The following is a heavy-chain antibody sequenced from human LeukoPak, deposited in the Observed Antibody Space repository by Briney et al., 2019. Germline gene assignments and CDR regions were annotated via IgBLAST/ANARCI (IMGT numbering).Heavy chain of an antibody. CDR3: ARGRGIAVSY. Sequence: SETLSLTCTVSGGSISNYYWTWIRQTPGKGLEWIGSISNSGNTYYNPSLKSRVTISVDTSKNQFSLNLRSVNAADTAVYYCARGRGIAVSYWGQGTLVTVSS. D-gene: IGHD6-19*01. CDR2: ISNSGNT. J-gene: IGHJ4*02. V-gene: IGHV4-59*08. CDR1: GGSISNYY.